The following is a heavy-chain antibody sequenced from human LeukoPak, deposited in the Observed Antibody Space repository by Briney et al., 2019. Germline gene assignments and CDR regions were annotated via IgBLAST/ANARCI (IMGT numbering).Heavy chain of an antibody. V-gene: IGHV1-18*01. CDR1: GYTFTSYG. CDR3: ARVVVQLWDQDYYYDSSGYKSFDY. D-gene: IGHD3-22*01. CDR2: ISAYNGNT. J-gene: IGHJ4*02. Sequence: ASVKVSCKASGYTFTSYGISWVRQAPGQGLEWMGWISAYNGNTNYAQKLQGRVTMTTDTSTSTAYMELRSLRSDDTAVYYCARVVVQLWDQDYYYDSSGYKSFDYWGQGTLVTVSS.